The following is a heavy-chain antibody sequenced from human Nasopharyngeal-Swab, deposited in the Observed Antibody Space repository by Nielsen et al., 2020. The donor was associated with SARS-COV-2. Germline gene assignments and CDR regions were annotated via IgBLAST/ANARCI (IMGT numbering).Heavy chain of an antibody. J-gene: IGHJ6*02. V-gene: IGHV1-18*01. Sequence: ASVKNSCRASGYTFNSFAVNWVRQAPGQRLEWRGWSSAYNGNTNYAQNLQGRVTMTTDTSTSTVYMELRSLRSDDTAVYYCAVDYGDYDSYYGMDVWGQGTTVTVSS. D-gene: IGHD4-17*01. CDR3: AVDYGDYDSYYGMDV. CDR1: GYTFNSFA. CDR2: SSAYNGNT.